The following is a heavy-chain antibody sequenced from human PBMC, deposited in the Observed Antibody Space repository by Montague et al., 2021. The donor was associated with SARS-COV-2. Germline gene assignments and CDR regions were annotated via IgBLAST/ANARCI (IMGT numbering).Heavy chain of an antibody. D-gene: IGHD6-19*01. V-gene: IGHV4-59*01. CDR3: ARGSGWMGNAFDI. CDR2: SYYSGST. Sequence: SETLSLTCTVSGGSISSYYWSWIRQPPGKGLEWIGYSYYSGSTNYNPSLKSRVTTSVDTSKNQFSLKLSSVTAADTAVYYCARGSGWMGNAFDIWGQGTMVTVSS. CDR1: GGSISSYY. J-gene: IGHJ3*02.